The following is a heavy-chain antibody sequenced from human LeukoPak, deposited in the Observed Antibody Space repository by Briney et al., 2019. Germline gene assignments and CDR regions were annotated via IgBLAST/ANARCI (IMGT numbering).Heavy chain of an antibody. D-gene: IGHD3-22*01. V-gene: IGHV3-23*01. CDR2: ISGSGVST. J-gene: IGHJ4*02. CDR3: AKVLIGSSGYYFGY. Sequence: PGGSLRLSCAASGFTFSSYSMNWVRQAPEKRLEWVSTISGSGVSTYYADSVKGRFTISRDNSKNMLYLQVNSLRAEDTAVYYCAKVLIGSSGYYFGYWGQGTLVTVSS. CDR1: GFTFSSYS.